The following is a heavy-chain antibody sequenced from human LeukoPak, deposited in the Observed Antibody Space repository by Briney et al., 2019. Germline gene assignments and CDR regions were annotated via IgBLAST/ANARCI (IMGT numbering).Heavy chain of an antibody. CDR2: ISYDGSNK. CDR1: GFTFSSYG. CDR3: AKDGYSSGWYFDRLLVY. V-gene: IGHV3-30*18. D-gene: IGHD6-19*01. Sequence: PGGSLRFSCAASGFTFSSYGMHWVRQAPGKGLEWVAVISYDGSNKYYADSVKGRFTISRDNSKNTLYLQMNSLRAEDMAVYYCAKDGYSSGWYFDRLLVYWGQGTLVTVSS. J-gene: IGHJ4*02.